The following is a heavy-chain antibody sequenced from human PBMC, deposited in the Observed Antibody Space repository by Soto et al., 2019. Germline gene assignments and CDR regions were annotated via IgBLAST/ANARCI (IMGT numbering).Heavy chain of an antibody. CDR1: GYTFSRYY. CDR3: ARGWSYYHGSGYFY. D-gene: IGHD3-22*01. Sequence: PXNGSFADSGYTFSRYYMHWLRQAPGQGLEWMGWINPNSGGTNYAQKFQGRVTMTRDTSISTAYMELSRLRSDDTAVYYCARGWSYYHGSGYFYWGQRTLVTVSS. J-gene: IGHJ4*02. V-gene: IGHV1-2*02. CDR2: INPNSGGT.